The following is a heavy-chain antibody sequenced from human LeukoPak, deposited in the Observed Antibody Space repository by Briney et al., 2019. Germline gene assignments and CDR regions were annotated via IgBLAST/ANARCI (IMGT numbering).Heavy chain of an antibody. J-gene: IGHJ4*02. CDR1: GGSFSGYY. V-gene: IGHV4-34*01. Sequence: SETLSLTCAVYGGSFSGYYWSWIRQPPGKGLEWIGEINHSGSTNYNPSLKSRVTISVDTSKNQFSLKLSSVTAADTAVYYCARDPDSIAVAGTGDIGYWGQGTLVTVSS. D-gene: IGHD6-19*01. CDR2: INHSGST. CDR3: ARDPDSIAVAGTGDIGY.